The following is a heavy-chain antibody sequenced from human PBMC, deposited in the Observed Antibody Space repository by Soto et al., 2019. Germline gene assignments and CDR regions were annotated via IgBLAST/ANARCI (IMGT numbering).Heavy chain of an antibody. J-gene: IGHJ3*02. Sequence: GGSLRLSCAASGFTFSSYAMHWVRQAPGKGLEYVSAISSNGGSTYYANSVKGRFTISRDNSKNTLYLQMGSLRAEDMAVYYCARDQYSHAFDIWGQGTMVTVSS. V-gene: IGHV3-64*01. CDR3: ARDQYSHAFDI. CDR2: ISSNGGST. D-gene: IGHD2-21*01. CDR1: GFTFSSYA.